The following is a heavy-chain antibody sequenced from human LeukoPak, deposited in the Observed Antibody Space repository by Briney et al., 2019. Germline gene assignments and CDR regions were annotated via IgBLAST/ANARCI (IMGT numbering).Heavy chain of an antibody. CDR3: ARANPHCSGGSCFRPLDY. CDR1: GFTFSDYY. Sequence: GGSMRLARAASGFTFSDYYMSWIRQAPGKGLEWVSYISSMGGTIYYADFVKGRFTISRDNAKNSLYLQMKSLRAEDTAVYYCARANPHCSGGSCFRPLDYWGQGTLVTVSS. D-gene: IGHD2-15*01. V-gene: IGHV3-11*01. CDR2: ISSMGGTI. J-gene: IGHJ4*02.